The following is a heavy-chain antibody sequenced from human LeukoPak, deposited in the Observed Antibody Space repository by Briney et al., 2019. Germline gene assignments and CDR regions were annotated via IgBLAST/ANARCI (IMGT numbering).Heavy chain of an antibody. CDR2: ISSSNSHG. CDR3: ARDAYGYYYFDY. D-gene: IGHD3-3*01. Sequence: PGGSLRLSCAAAGFTLSTYSMNWVRQAPGKGLEWVSSISSSNSHGYYADSVKGGFTISSDNAMNSLYLQVNSLRAEDTAVYYCARDAYGYYYFDYWGQGTLVTVSS. V-gene: IGHV3-21*04. CDR1: GFTLSTYS. J-gene: IGHJ4*02.